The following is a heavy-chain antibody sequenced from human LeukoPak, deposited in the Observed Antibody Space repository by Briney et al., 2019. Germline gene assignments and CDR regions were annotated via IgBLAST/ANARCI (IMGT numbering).Heavy chain of an antibody. CDR1: GYTFTGYY. J-gene: IGHJ4*02. CDR2: INPNSGGT. CDR3: ARWDSYLYFNDY. D-gene: IGHD3-16*02. V-gene: IGHV1-2*02. Sequence: ASVKVSCKASGYTFTGYYMHWVRQAPGQGLEWMGWINPNSGGTNYAQKFQGRVTMTRDTSISTAYMELSRLRSDDTAVYYCARWDSYLYFNDYWGQGTLVTVSS.